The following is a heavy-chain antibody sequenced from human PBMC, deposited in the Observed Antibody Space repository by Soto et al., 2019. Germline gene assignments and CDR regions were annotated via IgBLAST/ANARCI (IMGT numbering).Heavy chain of an antibody. J-gene: IGHJ4*02. CDR1: GFTFISYA. Sequence: SKRVSCAAFGFTFISYAMSRVRQAQGKGLEWVSAISGSGGSTYYADSVKGRFTISRDNSKNTLYLQMNSLRAEDTAVYYCAKDLLDIVVVPAVFDYWRQRTLVTVSS. D-gene: IGHD2-2*03. CDR2: ISGSGGST. CDR3: AKDLLDIVVVPAVFDY. V-gene: IGHV3-23*01.